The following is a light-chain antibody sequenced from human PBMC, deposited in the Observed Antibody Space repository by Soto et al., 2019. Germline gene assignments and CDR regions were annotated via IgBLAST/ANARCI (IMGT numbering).Light chain of an antibody. Sequence: DIQMTQSPSSLSASLGDRVTLTCRASQGISGYLAWFQQKPGKVPKLLIYAASTLQSGVPSRFSGSGSGTDFTLTISSLQPEDVATYYCQKYNSAPLTFGGGTKVEIK. V-gene: IGKV1-27*01. CDR2: AAS. J-gene: IGKJ4*01. CDR1: QGISGY. CDR3: QKYNSAPLT.